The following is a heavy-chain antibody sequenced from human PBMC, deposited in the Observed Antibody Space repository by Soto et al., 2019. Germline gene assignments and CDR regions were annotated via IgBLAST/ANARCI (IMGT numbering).Heavy chain of an antibody. D-gene: IGHD1-26*01. V-gene: IGHV1-2*02. J-gene: IGHJ4*02. CDR1: GYTFTGHY. CDR3: GRGRSGQIVVFY. Sequence: KVSCKASGYTFTGHYIHWVRQAPEQGPEWMGEIGPESGATRYTQKFQGRVTMTRDMSITTVYMELNNLSPDDTAVYYCGRGRSGQIVVFYWGQGTPVTVSS. CDR2: IGPESGAT.